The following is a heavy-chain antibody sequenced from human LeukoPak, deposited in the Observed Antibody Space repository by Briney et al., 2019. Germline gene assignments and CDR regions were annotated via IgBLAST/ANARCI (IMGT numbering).Heavy chain of an antibody. J-gene: IGHJ4*02. CDR3: AKDKRIGIAAAGLFDY. D-gene: IGHD6-13*01. Sequence: PGGSLRLSCAASGFTFDDYAMHWVRQAPGKGLEWVSGISWNSGSIGYADSVKGRFTISKDNAKNSLYLQMNSLRAEDTALYYCAKDKRIGIAAAGLFDYWGQGTLVTVSS. V-gene: IGHV3-9*01. CDR2: ISWNSGSI. CDR1: GFTFDDYA.